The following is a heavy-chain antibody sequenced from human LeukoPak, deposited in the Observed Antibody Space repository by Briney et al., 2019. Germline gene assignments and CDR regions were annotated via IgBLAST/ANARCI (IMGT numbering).Heavy chain of an antibody. CDR3: ARDPLAGLYAFDV. CDR2: IKQDGSER. J-gene: IGHJ3*01. V-gene: IGHV3-7*01. Sequence: GGSLRLSCAASGFTFSNFWMSWVRQAPGKGLEWVASIKQDGSERYYVDSVKGRFTISRDNAKNSLFLQMNSLGAEDTAVYYCARDPLAGLYAFDVWGQGTMVIVSS. CDR1: GFTFSNFW. D-gene: IGHD6-19*01.